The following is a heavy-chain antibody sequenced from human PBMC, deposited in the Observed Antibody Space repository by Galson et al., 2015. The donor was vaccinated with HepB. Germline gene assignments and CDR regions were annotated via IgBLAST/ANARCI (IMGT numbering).Heavy chain of an antibody. CDR2: IKQDGSEK. J-gene: IGHJ4*02. CDR3: AREGNWGQYFDY. D-gene: IGHD7-27*01. V-gene: IGHV3-7*01. Sequence: SLRLSCAASGFTFSNYWMTWVRQAPGKGLEWLANIKQDGSEKSSADSVKGRFTISRDNTKNSLYLQMSSLRAEDTAVYFCAREGNWGQYFDYWGQGTLVTVSS. CDR1: GFTFSNYW.